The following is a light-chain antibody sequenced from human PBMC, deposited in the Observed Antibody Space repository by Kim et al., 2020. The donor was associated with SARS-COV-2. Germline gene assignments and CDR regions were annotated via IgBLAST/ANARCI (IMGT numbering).Light chain of an antibody. V-gene: IGLV3-1*01. CDR3: QAWDSSTAV. CDR2: QDS. J-gene: IGLJ7*01. Sequence: GSPGQTASITCSGDKLGDKYACWYQQKPCQSPVLVIYQDSKRPSGIPERFSGSNSGNTATLTISGTQAMDEADYYCQAWDSSTAVFGGGTQLTVL. CDR1: KLGDKY.